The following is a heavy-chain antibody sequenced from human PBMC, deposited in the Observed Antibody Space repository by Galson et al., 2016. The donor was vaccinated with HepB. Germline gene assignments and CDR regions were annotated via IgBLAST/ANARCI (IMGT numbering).Heavy chain of an antibody. CDR2: IIPFFGTT. V-gene: IGHV1-69*06. D-gene: IGHD1-26*01. Sequence: SVKVSCKASGGSFSNYPVSWVRQAPGQGLVWLGGIIPFFGTTGYAQKFQGRVTITVDKSTTTVYMELSSLRSEDTAIYYCAKYSGSPGDYGMDVWGQGTTVTVSS. CDR3: AKYSGSPGDYGMDV. CDR1: GGSFSNYP. J-gene: IGHJ6*02.